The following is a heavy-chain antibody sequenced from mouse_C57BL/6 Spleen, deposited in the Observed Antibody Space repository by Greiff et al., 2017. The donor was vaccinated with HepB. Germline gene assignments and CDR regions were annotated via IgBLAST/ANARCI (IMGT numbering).Heavy chain of an antibody. CDR3: ARKGDYDESAY. J-gene: IGHJ3*01. Sequence: QVQLQQPGAELVMPGASVKLSCKASGYTFTSYWMHWVKQRPGQGLEWIGEIDPSDSYTNYNQKFKGKSTLTVDKSSSTAYMQLSSLTSEDSAVYYCARKGDYDESAYWGQGTLVTVSA. CDR1: GYTFTSYW. CDR2: IDPSDSYT. D-gene: IGHD2-4*01. V-gene: IGHV1-69*01.